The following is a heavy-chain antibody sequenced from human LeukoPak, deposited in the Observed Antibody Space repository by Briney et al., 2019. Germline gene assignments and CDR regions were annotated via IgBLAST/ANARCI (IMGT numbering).Heavy chain of an antibody. CDR1: GDSISGYY. Sequence: SETLSLTCTVSGDSISGYYWSWIRQPPGKGLEWIGYVFSSGSTNYNPSLKSRVTMSVDTSKNQFSLKLSSVTAADTAVYYCARGPYGSGSYRAQDYYYYYMDVWGKGTTVTISS. CDR3: ARGPYGSGSYRAQDYYYYYMDV. CDR2: VFSSGST. D-gene: IGHD3-10*01. J-gene: IGHJ6*03. V-gene: IGHV4-59*12.